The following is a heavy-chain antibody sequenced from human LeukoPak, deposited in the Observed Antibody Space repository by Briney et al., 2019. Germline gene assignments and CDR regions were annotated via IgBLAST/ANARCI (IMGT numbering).Heavy chain of an antibody. J-gene: IGHJ4*02. Sequence: ASVKVSCKVSGYTLTELSMHWVRQAPGQGLEWMGWINPNSGGTNYAQKFQGRVTMTRDTSISTAYMELSRLRSDDTAVYYCARDSWDCSSTSCHPDYWGQGTLVTVSS. V-gene: IGHV1-2*02. CDR1: GYTLTELS. CDR3: ARDSWDCSSTSCHPDY. D-gene: IGHD2-2*01. CDR2: INPNSGGT.